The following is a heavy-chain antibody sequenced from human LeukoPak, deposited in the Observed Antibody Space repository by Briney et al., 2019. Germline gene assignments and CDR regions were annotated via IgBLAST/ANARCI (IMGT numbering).Heavy chain of an antibody. CDR2: IYHSGST. J-gene: IGHJ4*02. CDR1: GGSSRSSNW. D-gene: IGHD3-10*01. Sequence: SQTLSLTFAVSGGSSRSSNWWSWVRQPPGQGLEWLGGIYHSGSTNYNPSLKSRVTISVDKSKNQFSLKLSSVTAADTAVYYCARGEEYGSGTVHFDYWGQGTLVTVSS. V-gene: IGHV4-4*02. CDR3: ARGEEYGSGTVHFDY.